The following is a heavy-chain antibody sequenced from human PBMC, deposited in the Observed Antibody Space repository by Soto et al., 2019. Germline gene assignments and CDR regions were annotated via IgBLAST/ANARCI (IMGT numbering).Heavy chain of an antibody. Sequence: PSETLSLTCAVSGYSISSSNWWGWIRQPPGKGLEWIGYIYYSGTTYYNPSLKSRVTMSVDTSKNQFSLKLSSVTAADTAVYYCAGDSGYSLDYWGQGTLVTVSS. V-gene: IGHV4-28*03. CDR2: IYYSGTT. J-gene: IGHJ4*02. CDR3: AGDSGYSLDY. D-gene: IGHD5-12*01. CDR1: GYSISSSNW.